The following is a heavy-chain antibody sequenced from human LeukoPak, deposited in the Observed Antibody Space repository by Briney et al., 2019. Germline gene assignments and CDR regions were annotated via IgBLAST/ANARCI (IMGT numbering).Heavy chain of an antibody. J-gene: IGHJ3*01. CDR3: ARDASLQTGAFDV. CDR1: GGSISRSDW. Sequence: PSETLSLTCTVSGGSISRSDWWRWVRQSPGKGLEWIGEIFHSGSTKYNPSLKSRVTISVDKSKNQFSLNLTSVTAADTAMYYCARDASLQTGAFDVWGQGTMVTVSS. D-gene: IGHD5-24*01. CDR2: IFHSGST. V-gene: IGHV4-4*02.